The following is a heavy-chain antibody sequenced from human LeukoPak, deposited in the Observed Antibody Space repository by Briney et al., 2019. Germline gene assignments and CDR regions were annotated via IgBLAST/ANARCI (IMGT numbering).Heavy chain of an antibody. CDR1: GFTFTGDD. J-gene: IGHJ4*02. Sequence: GSLRVSCKPSGFTFTGDDINGVRQSTGQGLEWMGWMNPNSGNTGYAQKFQGRVTMSRNTSISTAYMELSSLRSEDTAVYYCARGYRAYYDSSGYSDYWGQGTLVTVSS. V-gene: IGHV1-8*01. D-gene: IGHD3-22*01. CDR2: MNPNSGNT. CDR3: ARGYRAYYDSSGYSDY.